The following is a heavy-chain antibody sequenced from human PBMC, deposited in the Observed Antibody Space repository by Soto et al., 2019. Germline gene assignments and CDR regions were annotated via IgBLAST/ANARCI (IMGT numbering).Heavy chain of an antibody. V-gene: IGHV1-69*12. CDR3: ASPYSSGWYGGFDY. J-gene: IGHJ4*02. D-gene: IGHD6-19*01. CDR1: GGTFSSYA. Sequence: QVQLVQSGAEVKKPGSSVKVSCTASGGTFSSYAISWVRQAPGQGLEWMGGIIPIFGTADYAQKFQGRVTXPADESTSTAYVELSSLRSEGTAVYYCASPYSSGWYGGFDYWGQGTLVTVSS. CDR2: IIPIFGTA.